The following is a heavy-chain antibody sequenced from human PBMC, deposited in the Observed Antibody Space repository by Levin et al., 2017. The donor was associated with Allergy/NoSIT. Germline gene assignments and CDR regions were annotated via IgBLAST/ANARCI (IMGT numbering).Heavy chain of an antibody. CDR2: IRSKAYGGTT. CDR3: TSYLVGATTTEYFQH. V-gene: IGHV3-49*03. J-gene: IGHJ1*01. Sequence: GGSLRLSCTASGFTFGDYAMSWFRQAPGKGLEWVGFIRSKAYGGTTEYAASVKGRFTISRDDSKSIAYLQMNSLKTEDTAVYYCTSYLVGATTTEYFQHWGQGTLVTVSS. CDR1: GFTFGDYA. D-gene: IGHD1-26*01.